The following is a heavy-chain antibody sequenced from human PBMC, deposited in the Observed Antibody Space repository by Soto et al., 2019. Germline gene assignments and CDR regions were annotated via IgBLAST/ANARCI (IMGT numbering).Heavy chain of an antibody. Sequence: GGSLRLSCASYGLTFRNDWLSWVRQAPGKGLEWVANINQDGSERYYVDSVRGRFTISRDNVENSLYLQLNSLRPEDTAVYYCAVYGYGVSAAAYWGQGTLVTVSS. CDR3: AVYGYGVSAAAY. CDR1: GLTFRNDW. D-gene: IGHD4-17*01. CDR2: INQDGSER. J-gene: IGHJ4*02. V-gene: IGHV3-7*03.